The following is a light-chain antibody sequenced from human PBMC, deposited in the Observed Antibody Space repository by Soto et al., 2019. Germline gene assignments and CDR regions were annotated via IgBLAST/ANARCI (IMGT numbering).Light chain of an antibody. CDR3: CSHAGGYTWV. Sequence: QSVLSQPRSMSESPGQSVTISCSGTSRVVGAYNYVSWFQHHPGKAPKLIIYDVTRRPSGVPDRFSGSKSGNTASLTISGLQTEDEADYYCCSHAGGYTWVFGGGTKVTVL. CDR1: SRVVGAYNY. CDR2: DVT. V-gene: IGLV2-11*01. J-gene: IGLJ3*02.